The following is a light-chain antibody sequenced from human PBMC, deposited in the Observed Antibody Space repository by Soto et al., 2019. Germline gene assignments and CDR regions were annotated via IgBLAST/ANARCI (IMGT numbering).Light chain of an antibody. J-gene: IGKJ4*01. Sequence: DIQMTQSPSSLSASVGDKVTITCRASQGIRNALAWYQQKPGKAPKRLIYGASTLQSGVPSRFSGSGSATEFTLTITSLQPEDFATYYCVQHDTDPLTFGGGPK. CDR3: VQHDTDPLT. CDR1: QGIRNA. CDR2: GAS. V-gene: IGKV1-17*01.